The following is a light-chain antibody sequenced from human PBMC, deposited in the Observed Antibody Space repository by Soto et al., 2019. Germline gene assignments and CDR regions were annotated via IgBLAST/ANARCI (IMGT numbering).Light chain of an antibody. CDR3: QQYEFYSWT. CDR1: QGISNY. J-gene: IGKJ1*01. Sequence: DIQLTQSRSTLSASVEDRKTSSCLASQGISNYLAWYQQRPGKAPKLLIFGAATFPSGVPSRFSASGSGPDFTLTISSLQPDDFAIYYCQQYEFYSWTFDQGTKVDTK. V-gene: IGKV1-16*01. CDR2: GAA.